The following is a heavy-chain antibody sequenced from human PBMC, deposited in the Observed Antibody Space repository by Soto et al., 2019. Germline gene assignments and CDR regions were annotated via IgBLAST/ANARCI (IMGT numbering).Heavy chain of an antibody. CDR3: AREYYDPLAGRYFDT. CDR1: GYSFTEFG. J-gene: IGHJ5*02. CDR2: SNTGNGDT. D-gene: IGHD3-9*01. V-gene: IGHV1-3*04. Sequence: QIHLVQSGADVKKPGASVTISCQTSGYSFTEFGLHWVRQAPGQRLEWWGWSNTGNGDTRYPQNLQIRNTITRDTAATTAYMQLNRLRSEDTAVYYFAREYYDPLAGRYFDTWGQGTVITVSS.